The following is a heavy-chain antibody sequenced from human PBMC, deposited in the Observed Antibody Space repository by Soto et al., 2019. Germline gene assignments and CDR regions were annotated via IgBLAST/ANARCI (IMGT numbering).Heavy chain of an antibody. Sequence: PSETLSLTCVVSGAYVSATGYYWSWIRQHPGKGLEWIGYIDSSGSSYYSPSLKSRLSLSIDTSKNDFSLKLTSVTAADTAIYYCARVQRFCPARWGQGTLVTVSS. CDR2: IDSSGSS. V-gene: IGHV4-31*11. CDR3: ARVQRFCPAR. D-gene: IGHD3-3*01. J-gene: IGHJ4*02. CDR1: GAYVSATGYY.